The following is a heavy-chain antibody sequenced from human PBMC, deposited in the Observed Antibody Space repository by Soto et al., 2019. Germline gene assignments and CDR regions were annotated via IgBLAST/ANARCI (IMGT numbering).Heavy chain of an antibody. CDR3: AKDPYSGSRAYYFDY. CDR2: ISYDTSNK. J-gene: IGHJ4*02. D-gene: IGHD1-26*01. Sequence: QVQLVESGGGVVQPGRSLRLSCAVSGFTFSSYGMHWVRQAPGKGLEWVAGISYDTSNKYYAESVKGRFTISRDNSKNTLYLQMDSLRADDTAVYYCAKDPYSGSRAYYFDYWGQGTLVTVSS. CDR1: GFTFSSYG. V-gene: IGHV3-30*18.